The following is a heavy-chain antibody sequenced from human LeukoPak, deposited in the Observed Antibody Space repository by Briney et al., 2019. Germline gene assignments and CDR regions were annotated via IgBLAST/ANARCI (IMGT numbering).Heavy chain of an antibody. CDR2: IWYDGTNK. CDR3: ARVSYCSSSDCSFDY. CDR1: GFTFSTYG. V-gene: IGHV3-33*08. D-gene: IGHD2-2*01. J-gene: IGHJ4*02. Sequence: GRSLRLSCAASGFTFSTYGMHWVRQAPGKGLEWVAVIWYDGTNKYYADSVKGRFTISRDNSKNTLYLQMNSLRAEDTAVYYCARVSYCSSSDCSFDYWGQGTLVTVSS.